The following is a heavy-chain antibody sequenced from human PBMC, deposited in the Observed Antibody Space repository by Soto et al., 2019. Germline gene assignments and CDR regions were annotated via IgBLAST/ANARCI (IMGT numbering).Heavy chain of an antibody. CDR3: ARQRVLPAQYFFDY. CDR2: VIPGGST. J-gene: IGHJ4*02. Sequence: QVQLQESGPGLVKPSETLSLTCTVSGDSVSSGSYFWTWIRQPPGKGLEWIGYVIPGGSTCYNPSLKSRVTLSIDTSENQFSLKLNSMTAADTAVYYCARQRVLPAQYFFDYWGQGTLVTVSS. CDR1: GDSVSSGSYF. D-gene: IGHD6-13*01. V-gene: IGHV4-61*01.